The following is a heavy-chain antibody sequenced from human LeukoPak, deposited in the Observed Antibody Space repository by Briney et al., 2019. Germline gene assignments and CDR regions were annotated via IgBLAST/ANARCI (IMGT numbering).Heavy chain of an antibody. CDR2: IWYDGSNK. D-gene: IGHD6-13*01. CDR1: GFTFSSYG. Sequence: GGSLRLSCAASGFTFSSYGMHWVRQAPGKGLEWVAVIWYDGSNKYYADSVKGRFTISRDNSKNTLYLHMNSLRAEDTAVYYCAKDLGSSWPDSSEYYFDYWGQGTLVTVSS. CDR3: AKDLGSSWPDSSEYYFDY. J-gene: IGHJ4*02. V-gene: IGHV3-33*06.